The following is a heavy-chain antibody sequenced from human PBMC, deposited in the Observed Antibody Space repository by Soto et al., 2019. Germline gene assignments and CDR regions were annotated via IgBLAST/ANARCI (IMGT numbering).Heavy chain of an antibody. V-gene: IGHV1-18*01. Sequence: QVQLVQSGAEVKKPGASVKVSCKASGYTFTSYGISWVRQAPGQGLEWMGWISAYNGNTKYAQKLQGRVTMTSDTSTRTAYIELRSLRSDDTAVDYCAREPNYFDYWGQGTLVTVSS. CDR3: AREPNYFDY. J-gene: IGHJ4*02. CDR2: ISAYNGNT. CDR1: GYTFTSYG.